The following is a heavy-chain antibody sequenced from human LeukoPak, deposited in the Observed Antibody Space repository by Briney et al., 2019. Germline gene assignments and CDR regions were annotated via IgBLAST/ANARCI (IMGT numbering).Heavy chain of an antibody. D-gene: IGHD2-2*02. CDR2: IYHSGST. V-gene: IGHV4-30-2*01. CDR1: GGSISSGGYY. Sequence: SQTLSLTCTVSGGSISSGGYYWSWIRQPPGKGLEWIGYIYHSGSTYYNPSLKSRVTISVDRSKNQFSLKLSSVTAADTAVYYCARDRVVVVPAAIRRDAFDIWGQGTMVTVSS. CDR3: ARDRVVVVPAAIRRDAFDI. J-gene: IGHJ3*02.